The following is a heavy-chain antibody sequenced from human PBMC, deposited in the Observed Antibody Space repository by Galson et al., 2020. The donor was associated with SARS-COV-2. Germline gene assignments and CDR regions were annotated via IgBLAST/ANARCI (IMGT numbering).Heavy chain of an antibody. Sequence: SETLSLTCTVSGGSISSGGYYWSWIRQHPGKGLEWIGYIYYSGSTYYNPSLKSRVTISVDTSKNQFSLKLSSVTAADTAVYYCARQFGPLWFGEVDYWGQGTLVTVSS. D-gene: IGHD3-10*01. J-gene: IGHJ4*02. CDR2: IYYSGST. CDR3: ARQFGPLWFGEVDY. CDR1: GGSISSGGYY. V-gene: IGHV4-31*03.